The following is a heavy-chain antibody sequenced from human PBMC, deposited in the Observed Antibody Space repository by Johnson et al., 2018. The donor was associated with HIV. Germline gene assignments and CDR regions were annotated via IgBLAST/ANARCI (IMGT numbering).Heavy chain of an antibody. V-gene: IGHV3-66*01. J-gene: IGHJ3*02. Sequence: VQLVESGGGLVQPGRSLRLSCAPSGFTFDDYAMHWVRQAPGKGLEWVSVIYSGGSTYYADSVKGRFTISRDNSKNTLYLQMNSLRAEDTAVYYCARDFSVRAFDIWGQGTMVTVSS. CDR3: ARDFSVRAFDI. CDR1: GFTFDDYA. CDR2: IYSGGST. D-gene: IGHD3-10*01.